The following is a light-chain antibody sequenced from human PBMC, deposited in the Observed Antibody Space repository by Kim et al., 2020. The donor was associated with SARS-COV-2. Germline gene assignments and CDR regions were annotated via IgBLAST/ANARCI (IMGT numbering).Light chain of an antibody. V-gene: IGLV1-44*01. J-gene: IGLJ2*01. CDR1: PSGIAGNS. Sequence: GQRVTISCSPSPSGIAGNSVHWYQQRPGAAPTLVIYDNNRRPSVVPDRFSGSKYGSSASLAISGVQSDDEAESHCAAWDDSMNGVVFGGGTQLTVL. CDR2: DNN. CDR3: AAWDDSMNGVV.